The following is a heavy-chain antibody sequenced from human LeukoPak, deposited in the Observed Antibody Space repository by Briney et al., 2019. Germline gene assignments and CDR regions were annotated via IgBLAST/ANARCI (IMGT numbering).Heavy chain of an antibody. V-gene: IGHV1-18*01. CDR3: ATGVMDYYDSSGYYHYFDY. D-gene: IGHD3-22*01. Sequence: ASVKVSCKASGYTFTSYGISWVRQAPGEGLEWMGWISAYNGNTNYAQKLQGRVTMTTDTSTSTAYMELSSLRSEDTAVYYCATGVMDYYDSSGYYHYFDYWGQGTLVTVSS. CDR1: GYTFTSYG. CDR2: ISAYNGNT. J-gene: IGHJ4*02.